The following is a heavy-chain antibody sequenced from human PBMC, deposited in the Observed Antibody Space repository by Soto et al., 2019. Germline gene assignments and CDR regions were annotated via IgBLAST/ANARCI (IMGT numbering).Heavy chain of an antibody. D-gene: IGHD4-17*01. CDR1: GFTVSSEY. J-gene: IGHJ4*02. Sequence: GGSLRLSCAASGFTVSSEYMSWVRQAPGKGLEWVSVIYIGGNTFYADSVKGRFTISRDNSKNTLYLQMNNLRVEDTAIYYCVRDQSLVTTTWGQGTLVTVS. CDR2: IYIGGNT. CDR3: VRDQSLVTTT. V-gene: IGHV3-66*01.